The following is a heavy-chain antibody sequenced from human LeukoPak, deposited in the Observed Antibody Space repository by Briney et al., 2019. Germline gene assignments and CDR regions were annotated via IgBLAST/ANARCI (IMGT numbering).Heavy chain of an antibody. Sequence: PGRSLRLSCAASGFTFSSYSMNWVRQAPGKGLEWISYISSYSGSTIYYADSVKGRFTISRDNAKNALYLQMNSLRYEDTAVCHCARGLAPWGQGTLVTVSS. CDR3: ARGLAP. J-gene: IGHJ5*02. V-gene: IGHV3-48*02. CDR1: GFTFSSYS. CDR2: ISSYSGSTI.